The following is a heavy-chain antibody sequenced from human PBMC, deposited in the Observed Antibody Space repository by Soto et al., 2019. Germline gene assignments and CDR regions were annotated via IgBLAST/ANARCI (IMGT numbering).Heavy chain of an antibody. V-gene: IGHV4-34*01. Sequence: PSETLSLTCAVYGGSFSDNYWSWIRQPPGKGLEWLGEINHSGSTNHNPSLKSRVTILADTSKKQFPLKLSSVTAADTAVYYCARGRGEIQGPWGQGTLVTVSS. CDR2: INHSGST. J-gene: IGHJ5*02. D-gene: IGHD3-16*01. CDR3: ARGRGEIQGP. CDR1: GGSFSDNY.